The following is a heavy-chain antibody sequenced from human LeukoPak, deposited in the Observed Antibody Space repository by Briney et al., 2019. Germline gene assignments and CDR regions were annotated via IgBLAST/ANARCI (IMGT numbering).Heavy chain of an antibody. J-gene: IGHJ4*02. Sequence: GGSRRLSCGASGFTFSSYAMSWVRQAPGKGLEWGSSISGGGDNTYYADSVKGRFTISRDNSKNTLYLQMNSLRAEDTAVYYCARASYCSNGVCYLVEYWGQGTLVTVSS. V-gene: IGHV3-23*01. D-gene: IGHD2-8*01. CDR2: ISGGGDNT. CDR1: GFTFSSYA. CDR3: ARASYCSNGVCYLVEY.